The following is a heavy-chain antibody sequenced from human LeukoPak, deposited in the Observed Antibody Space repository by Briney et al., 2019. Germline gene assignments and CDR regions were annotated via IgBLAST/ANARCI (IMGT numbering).Heavy chain of an antibody. J-gene: IGHJ6*02. CDR2: INPNSGGT. CDR3: ARGPRRITIFGPGDSGMDV. D-gene: IGHD3-3*01. Sequence: EASVKVSCKASGYTFTGYYMHWVRQAPGQGLEWMGRINPNSGGTNYAQKFQGRVTMTRDTSISTAYMELSRLRSDDTAVYYCARGPRRITIFGPGDSGMDVWGQGTTVTVSS. CDR1: GYTFTGYY. V-gene: IGHV1-2*06.